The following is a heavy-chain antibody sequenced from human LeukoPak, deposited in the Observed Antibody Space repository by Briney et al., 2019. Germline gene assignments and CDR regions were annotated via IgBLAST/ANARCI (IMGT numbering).Heavy chain of an antibody. CDR3: ARGNVDTAMVFDY. Sequence: SVKVSCKASGGTFSSYAISWVRQAPGQGLEWMGGIIPIFGTANYAQKFQGRVTITTDESTSTAYMELSSLRTEDTAVYYCARGNVDTAMVFDYWGQGTLVTVSS. V-gene: IGHV1-69*05. J-gene: IGHJ4*02. CDR1: GGTFSSYA. D-gene: IGHD5-18*01. CDR2: IIPIFGTA.